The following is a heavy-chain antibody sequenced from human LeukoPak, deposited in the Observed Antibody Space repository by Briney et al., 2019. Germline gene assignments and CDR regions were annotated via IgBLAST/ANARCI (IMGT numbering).Heavy chain of an antibody. Sequence: SETLSLTCAVYGGSFSGYYWSWIRQPPGKGLEWIGEINHSGSTNYNPSLKSRVTISVDTSKNQFSLKLSSVTAADTAVYYCARPPRDYWGQGTLVTVSS. CDR1: GGSFSGYY. CDR3: ARPPRDY. J-gene: IGHJ4*02. V-gene: IGHV4-34*01. CDR2: INHSGST.